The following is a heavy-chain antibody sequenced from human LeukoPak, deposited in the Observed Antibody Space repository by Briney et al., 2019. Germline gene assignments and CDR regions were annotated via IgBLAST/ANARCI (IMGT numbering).Heavy chain of an antibody. Sequence: GGSLKLSCAASGFTFSGYAIHWVRQASGKGLEWVSQIDKKDKGYATATAYAASVKGRFTIYRDDSINTAYLQMKSLKTEDTALYYCTRDSGTYNWFDPWGQGTLVTVSS. CDR1: GFTFSGYA. D-gene: IGHD1-26*01. CDR3: TRDSGTYNWFDP. CDR2: IDKKDKGYATAT. V-gene: IGHV3-73*01. J-gene: IGHJ5*02.